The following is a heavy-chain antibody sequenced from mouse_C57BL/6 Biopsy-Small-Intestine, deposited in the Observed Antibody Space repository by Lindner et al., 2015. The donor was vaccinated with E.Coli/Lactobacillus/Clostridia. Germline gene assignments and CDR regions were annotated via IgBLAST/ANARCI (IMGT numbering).Heavy chain of an antibody. J-gene: IGHJ4*01. Sequence: VQLQESGPELVKPGASVKIPCKASGYTFTDYNMDWVKQSHGKSLEWIGDINPNNGGTIYNQKFKGKATLTVDKSSSTAYMELRGLTSEDTAVYYCARSPIYYEYYYAMDYWGQGTSVTVSS. CDR2: INPNNGGT. D-gene: IGHD2-4*01. CDR3: ARSPIYYEYYYAMDY. CDR1: GYTFTDYN. V-gene: IGHV1-18*01.